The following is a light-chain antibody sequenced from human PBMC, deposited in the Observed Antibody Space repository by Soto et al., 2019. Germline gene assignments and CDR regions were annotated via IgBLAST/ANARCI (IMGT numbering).Light chain of an antibody. Sequence: EIVLTQSPGTLSLSPGERVTLSCRASRSVSSNYFAWYQQKPGQAPRLLIHGVSSRATGIPDRFSGSGSGTDFTLTISRLEPEDFAVYYCQQYGSSPRTFGQGTKLEIK. CDR3: QQYGSSPRT. CDR1: RSVSSNY. CDR2: GVS. J-gene: IGKJ2*01. V-gene: IGKV3-20*01.